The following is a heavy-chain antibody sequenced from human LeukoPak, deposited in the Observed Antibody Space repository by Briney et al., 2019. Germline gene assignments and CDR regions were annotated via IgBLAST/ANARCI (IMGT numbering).Heavy chain of an antibody. D-gene: IGHD2-2*01. Sequence: GRSLRLSCAASGFTFSNYGIHWVRQAPGKGLEWVAVISYDGSDKYYADSVKGRFTISRDHSKNTLYLQMNSLRSDDTAVYYCARAGYCSSTSCSIGGSFDYWGQGTLVTVSS. V-gene: IGHV3-30*03. J-gene: IGHJ4*02. CDR1: GFTFSNYG. CDR3: ARAGYCSSTSCSIGGSFDY. CDR2: ISYDGSDK.